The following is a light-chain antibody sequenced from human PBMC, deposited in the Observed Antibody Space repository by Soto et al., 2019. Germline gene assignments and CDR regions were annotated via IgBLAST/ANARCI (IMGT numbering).Light chain of an antibody. V-gene: IGKV3-11*01. CDR3: QQRSNWPIT. Sequence: IVLTQSPCTLSLSPGERATLSCRASQSVSNNYLAWYQQKPGQAPRLLIYGASNRATGIPARFSGSGSGTDFSLTISSLEPEDFAVYYCQQRSNWPITFGLGTRLEIK. J-gene: IGKJ5*01. CDR2: GAS. CDR1: QSVSNNY.